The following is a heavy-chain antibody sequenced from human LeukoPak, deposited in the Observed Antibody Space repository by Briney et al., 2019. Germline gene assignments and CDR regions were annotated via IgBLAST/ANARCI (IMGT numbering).Heavy chain of an antibody. Sequence: ASVKVSCKAFGYTFTGYWMHWVRQAPGQGLEWMGWINTNTGNPTYAQGFTGRFVFSLDTSVSTAYLQISSLKAEDTAVYYCARVGDHDAFDIWGQGTMVTVSS. CDR3: ARVGDHDAFDI. J-gene: IGHJ3*02. D-gene: IGHD5-24*01. CDR2: INTNTGNP. CDR1: GYTFTGYW. V-gene: IGHV7-4-1*02.